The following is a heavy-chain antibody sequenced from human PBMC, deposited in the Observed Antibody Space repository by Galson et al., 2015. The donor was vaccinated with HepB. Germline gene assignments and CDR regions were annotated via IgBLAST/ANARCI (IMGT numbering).Heavy chain of an antibody. CDR2: ITWDGKTT. CDR1: GFRFEHYT. Sequence: SLRLSCAASGFRFEHYTMHWVRQIPGKSLEWLSFITWDGKTTSYADSARGRFIISRDNNKNSLYLEMKSLRVDDTALYYCAKDSFDSSGGTYYYYGMDAWGPGTTVSVAS. J-gene: IGHJ6*02. CDR3: AKDSFDSSGGTYYYYGMDA. D-gene: IGHD3-22*01. V-gene: IGHV3-43D*03.